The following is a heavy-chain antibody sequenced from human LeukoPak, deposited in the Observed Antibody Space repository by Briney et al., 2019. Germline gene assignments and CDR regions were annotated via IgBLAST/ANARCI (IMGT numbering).Heavy chain of an antibody. D-gene: IGHD1-26*01. J-gene: IGHJ4*02. CDR3: ARQRGGSTGHFDY. V-gene: IGHV4-39*01. Sequence: PSETLSLTCTVSGGSVSSSIYYWGWIRQPPGKGLEWIGSIYYGGNTFYNPSLKSRVTTSVDTSKNQFSLRLTSVTAADTAVYHCARQRGGSTGHFDYWGQGTLVTVSS. CDR1: GGSVSSSIYY. CDR2: IYYGGNT.